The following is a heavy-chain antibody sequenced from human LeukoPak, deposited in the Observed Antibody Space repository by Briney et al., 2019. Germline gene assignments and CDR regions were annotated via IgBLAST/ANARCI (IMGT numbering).Heavy chain of an antibody. J-gene: IGHJ6*03. Sequence: PSETLSLTCTVSGGSISSYYWSWIWQPPGKGLEWIGYIYYSGSTNYNPSLKSRVTISVDTSKNQFSLKLSSVTAADTAVYYCARDEGITPYYYYMDVWGKGTTVTVSS. CDR3: ARDEGITPYYYYMDV. V-gene: IGHV4-59*01. CDR2: IYYSGST. D-gene: IGHD3-10*01. CDR1: GGSISSYY.